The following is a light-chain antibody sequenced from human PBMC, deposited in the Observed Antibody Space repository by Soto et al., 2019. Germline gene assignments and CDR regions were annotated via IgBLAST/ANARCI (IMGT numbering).Light chain of an antibody. Sequence: IQLTQSPSSLSASVGDRVTITCRASQAISSYLAWYQQKPGRAPNLLFYGASTLQSGVPSRFSGSGSGTDFTLTISSLQPEDFATYYCQQLNSYPRTFGQGTKVEIK. CDR3: QQLNSYPRT. CDR2: GAS. CDR1: QAISSY. V-gene: IGKV1-9*01. J-gene: IGKJ1*01.